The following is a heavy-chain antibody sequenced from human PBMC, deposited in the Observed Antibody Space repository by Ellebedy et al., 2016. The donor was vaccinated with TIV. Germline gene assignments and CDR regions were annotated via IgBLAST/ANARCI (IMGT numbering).Heavy chain of an antibody. Sequence: SETLSLTCTVSGGSIGTFYWNWIRQPPGKGLEWIGYVYYTGTTNYNPSLRSRVSISVDTSENQFSLNLNPVTAADTAVYFCARADWTYDILTGYSPNRFDYWGQGTLVSVSS. D-gene: IGHD3-9*01. CDR3: ARADWTYDILTGYSPNRFDY. CDR1: GGSIGTFY. CDR2: VYYTGTT. J-gene: IGHJ4*02. V-gene: IGHV4-59*01.